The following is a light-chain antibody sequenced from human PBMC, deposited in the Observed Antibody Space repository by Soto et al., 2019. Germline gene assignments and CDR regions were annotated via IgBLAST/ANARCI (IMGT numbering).Light chain of an antibody. CDR1: QKSSPW. J-gene: IGKJ1*01. CDR3: QHYNSYSEA. Sequence: DIEMVQSPSALSASVGDTVTITCRASQKSSPWLAWYQQKPGQAPKLLMYKASTLKSGVPSRFSGSGSGTEFTLTISSLQPDDFATYYCQHYNSYSEAFGQGTKV. CDR2: KAS. V-gene: IGKV1-5*03.